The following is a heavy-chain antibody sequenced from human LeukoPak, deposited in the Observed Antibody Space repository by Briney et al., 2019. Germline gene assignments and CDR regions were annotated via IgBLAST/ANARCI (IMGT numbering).Heavy chain of an antibody. J-gene: IGHJ4*02. D-gene: IGHD1-26*01. CDR3: AEEVGNTYPTFDY. CDR1: GFTFSNYV. Sequence: RGSLRLSCAASGFTFSNYVMSWVRQAPGKGLEWVSSISGSGGSTYYADSVKGRFTISRDNSKNTLYLQMNSLRVEDTAVYYCAEEVGNTYPTFDYWGQGTLVTVSS. CDR2: ISGSGGST. V-gene: IGHV3-23*01.